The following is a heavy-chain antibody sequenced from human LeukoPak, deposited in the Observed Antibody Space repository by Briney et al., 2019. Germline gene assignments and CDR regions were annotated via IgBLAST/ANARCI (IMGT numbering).Heavy chain of an antibody. J-gene: IGHJ4*02. D-gene: IGHD3-10*01. CDR1: GYTFTSYD. CDR2: MNPNSGNT. V-gene: IGHV1-8*03. CDR3: ARGLDTMVRGVNAPFDY. Sequence: ASVKVSCKASGYTFTSYDITWVRQATGQGLEWMGWMNPNSGNTGYAQKFQGRVTITRNTSISTAYMELSSLRSEDTAVYYCARGLDTMVRGVNAPFDYWGQGTLVTVSS.